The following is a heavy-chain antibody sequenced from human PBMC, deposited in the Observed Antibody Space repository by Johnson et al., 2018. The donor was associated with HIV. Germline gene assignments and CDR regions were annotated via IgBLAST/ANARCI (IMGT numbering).Heavy chain of an antibody. CDR2: IYSGGST. Sequence: VQPVESGGGLIQPGGSLRLSCAASGFTVSSNYMSWVRQAPGKGLAWVSVIYSGGSTYYADSVKGRFTISRDNSKNTLYLQMNSLRAEDTAVYYCAREGSGSWLDAFDIWGQGTMVTVSS. D-gene: IGHD1-26*01. CDR3: AREGSGSWLDAFDI. CDR1: GFTVSSNY. V-gene: IGHV3-66*03. J-gene: IGHJ3*02.